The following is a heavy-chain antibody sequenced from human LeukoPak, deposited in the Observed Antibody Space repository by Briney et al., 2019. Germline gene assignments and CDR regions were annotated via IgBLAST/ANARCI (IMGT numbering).Heavy chain of an antibody. V-gene: IGHV3-53*01. D-gene: IGHD3-10*01. CDR3: ARVGTAGIP. Sequence: GGSLRLSCAASGFTVSSSYMTWVRQAPGKGLEWVSITYADGYTFYADSVKGRFTISRDSSKNTLCLQMNSLRAEDTAMYYCARVGTAGIPWGQGTLVTVSS. CDR2: TYADGYT. CDR1: GFTVSSSY. J-gene: IGHJ5*02.